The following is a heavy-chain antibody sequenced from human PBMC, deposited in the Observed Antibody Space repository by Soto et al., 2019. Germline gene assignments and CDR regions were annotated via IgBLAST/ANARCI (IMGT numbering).Heavy chain of an antibody. CDR2: IRSKANNYAT. Sequence: EVQLVESGGGLVQPGGSLKLSCATSGFTFSGSAIHWVRQASGKGLEWVGRIRSKANNYATTYAASVKGRFTISRDDSKNTAYLQMNSLKTEDTAVYYCTRWPLNGAPFDYWGQGTLVTVSS. D-gene: IGHD4-17*01. J-gene: IGHJ4*02. V-gene: IGHV3-73*01. CDR1: GFTFSGSA. CDR3: TRWPLNGAPFDY.